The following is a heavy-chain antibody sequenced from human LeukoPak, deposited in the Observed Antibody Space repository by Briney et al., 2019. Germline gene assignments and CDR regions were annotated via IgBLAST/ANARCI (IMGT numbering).Heavy chain of an antibody. D-gene: IGHD5-18*01. Sequence: SETLSLTCAVYGGSFSGYYWSWIRQPPGKGLEWIGEINHSGSTNYNPSLKGRVTISVDTSKNQFSLKLSSVTAADTAVYHCARVVRRVQYSYAPGSFDYWGQGTLVTVSS. CDR3: ARVVRRVQYSYAPGSFDY. V-gene: IGHV4-34*01. CDR1: GGSFSGYY. J-gene: IGHJ4*02. CDR2: INHSGST.